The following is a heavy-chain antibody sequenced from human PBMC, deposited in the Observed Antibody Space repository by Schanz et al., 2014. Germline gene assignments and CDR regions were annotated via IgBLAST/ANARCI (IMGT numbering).Heavy chain of an antibody. CDR3: AKDCPSDYGDHCFDF. CDR1: GFTFSSYG. J-gene: IGHJ4*02. V-gene: IGHV3-33*06. CDR2: VCYDGSKK. Sequence: QVQLVESGGGVVQPGRSLRLSCATSGFTFSSYGMHWVRQAPGKGLEWVAVVCYDGSKKYYADSVKGRFTISRDNSKNTLYLQMNSLRAEDTAVYYCAKDCPSDYGDHCFDFWGQGTLVTVSS. D-gene: IGHD4-17*01.